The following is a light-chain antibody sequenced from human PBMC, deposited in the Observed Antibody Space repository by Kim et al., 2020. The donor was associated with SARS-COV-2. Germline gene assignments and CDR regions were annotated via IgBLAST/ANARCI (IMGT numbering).Light chain of an antibody. CDR3: QVWDISSDHVV. J-gene: IGLJ2*01. Sequence: SYELTQSPSVSVAPGKTARITCGGNNIGSKSVHWYQQKPGQAPVLVIYYDTDRPSGIPERFSGSNSGNTATLTISRVEAGDEADYYCQVWDISSDHVVFGGGTQLTVL. CDR1: NIGSKS. CDR2: YDT. V-gene: IGLV3-21*04.